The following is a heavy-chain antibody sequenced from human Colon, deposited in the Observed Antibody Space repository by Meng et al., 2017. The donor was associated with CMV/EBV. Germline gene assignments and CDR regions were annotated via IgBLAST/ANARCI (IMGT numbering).Heavy chain of an antibody. J-gene: IGHJ4*02. Sequence: GGSLRLSCAASGFSFSDAYLTWVRQAPGKGLEWIAYIGRTGEAIYYASSVEGRFTVSRDTARKILYLQMDRLRVDDTAVYFCARRPFCTNSVCAFDFWGQGDWVTVSS. CDR1: GFSFSDAY. CDR2: IGRTGEAI. V-gene: IGHV3-11*01. D-gene: IGHD2-8*01. CDR3: ARRPFCTNSVCAFDF.